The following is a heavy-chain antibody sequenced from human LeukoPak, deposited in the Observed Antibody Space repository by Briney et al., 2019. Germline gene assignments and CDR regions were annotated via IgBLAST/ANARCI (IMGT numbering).Heavy chain of an antibody. CDR3: ARAPSYGDSNWFDP. Sequence: GGSLRLSCAASGFTVSSNYMSWVRQAPGKGLEWVSVIYSGGSTYYADSVKGRFTISRDNSKNTLYLQMNSLRAEDTAVYYCARAPSYGDSNWFDPWGQGTLVTVSS. D-gene: IGHD4-17*01. V-gene: IGHV3-66*02. J-gene: IGHJ5*02. CDR2: IYSGGST. CDR1: GFTVSSNY.